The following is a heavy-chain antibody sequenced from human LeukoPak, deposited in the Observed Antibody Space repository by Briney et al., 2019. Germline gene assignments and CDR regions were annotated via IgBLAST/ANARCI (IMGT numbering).Heavy chain of an antibody. CDR3: AGDLDNYTFDP. D-gene: IGHD4-11*01. J-gene: IGHJ5*02. CDR1: GGSISSYY. CDR2: IYYSGST. V-gene: IGHV4-59*01. Sequence: SETLSLTCTVSGGSISSYYWSWIRQPPGKGLKWIGYIYYSGSTNYNPSLKSRVTISVDTSKNQFSLKLSSVTAADTAVYYCAGDLDNYTFDPWGQGTLVTVSS.